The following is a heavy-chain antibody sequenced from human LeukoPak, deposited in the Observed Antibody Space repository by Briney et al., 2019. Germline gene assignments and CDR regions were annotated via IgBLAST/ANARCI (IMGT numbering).Heavy chain of an antibody. D-gene: IGHD1-1*01. V-gene: IGHV3-21*01. Sequence: GGSLRLSCVASGFTFSNYNMNWVRRAPGKGLEWVSSISGSSDFIYYADSMKGRFTIPRDNAKNSLFLDINSLRVEDTAVYYCARQLTGAPIDHWGQGVLVTVSS. J-gene: IGHJ5*02. CDR3: ARQLTGAPIDH. CDR1: GFTFSNYN. CDR2: ISGSSDFI.